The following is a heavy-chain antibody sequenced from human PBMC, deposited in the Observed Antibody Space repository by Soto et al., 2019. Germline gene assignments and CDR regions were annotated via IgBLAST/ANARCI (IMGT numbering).Heavy chain of an antibody. Sequence: QVQLVQSGAEVKKPGSSVKVSCKASGGTFSSYAISWVRQAPGQGLEWMGGIIPIFGTANYAQKFQGRVTITADESTSTAYMELSSLRSEDTAVYYCARGRVVVVAATLGYYYGMDVWGQGTTVTVSS. CDR1: GGTFSSYA. CDR2: IIPIFGTA. J-gene: IGHJ6*02. V-gene: IGHV1-69*12. CDR3: ARGRVVVVAATLGYYYGMDV. D-gene: IGHD2-15*01.